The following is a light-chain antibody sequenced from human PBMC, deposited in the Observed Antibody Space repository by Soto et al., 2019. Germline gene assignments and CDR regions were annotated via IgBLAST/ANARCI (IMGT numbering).Light chain of an antibody. CDR3: QQYNDWPLT. J-gene: IGKJ4*01. V-gene: IGKV3-15*01. CDR2: GAS. CDR1: QSVRNN. Sequence: EIVMTQSPATLSVSPGERATLSCRAFQSVRNNVAWYQQKPGQAPRLLLYGASTRATGIPARFSGSGSATEFTLTISSLQSEDFAVYYCQQYNDWPLTFGGGTKVEIK.